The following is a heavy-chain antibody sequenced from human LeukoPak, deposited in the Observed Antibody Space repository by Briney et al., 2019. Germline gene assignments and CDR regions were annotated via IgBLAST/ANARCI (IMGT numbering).Heavy chain of an antibody. CDR3: ARVGGLYCSGGSCYKPDPHYGMDV. CDR1: GGSISSSSYY. V-gene: IGHV4-39*07. Sequence: PSQTLSLTCTVSGGSISSSSYYWGWIRQPPGKGLEWIGSIYYSGSTYYNPSLKSRVTISVDTSKNQFSLKLSSVTAADTAVYYCARVGGLYCSGGSCYKPDPHYGMDVWGQGTTVTVSS. D-gene: IGHD2-15*01. CDR2: IYYSGST. J-gene: IGHJ6*02.